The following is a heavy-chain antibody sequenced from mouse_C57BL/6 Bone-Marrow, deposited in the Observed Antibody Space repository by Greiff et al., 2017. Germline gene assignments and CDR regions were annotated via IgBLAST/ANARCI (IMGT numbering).Heavy chain of an antibody. CDR2: INPGSGGT. CDR1: GYAFTNYL. D-gene: IGHD2-5*01. CDR3: ARGSNYSGYFDY. V-gene: IGHV1-54*01. J-gene: IGHJ2*01. Sequence: VQLQQSGAELVRPGTSVKVSCKASGYAFTNYLIEWVKQRPGQGLEWIGVINPGSGGTNYNEKFKGKATLTADKSSSTAYMQLSSLTSEDSAVYYCARGSNYSGYFDYWGQGTTLTVSS.